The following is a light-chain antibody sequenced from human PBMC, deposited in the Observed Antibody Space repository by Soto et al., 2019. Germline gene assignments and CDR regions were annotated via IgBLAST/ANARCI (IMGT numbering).Light chain of an antibody. Sequence: QSALTQPASVSGSPGQSITISCTGTSSDIGGYNFVSWYQQHPGKAPKLMIYVVTDRPSGVSSRFSGSKSGNTASLTISGLQAEDEADYYYSSYTRSNTRVFGGGTKLTVL. CDR2: VVT. V-gene: IGLV2-14*03. CDR3: SSYTRSNTRV. J-gene: IGLJ3*02. CDR1: SSDIGGYNF.